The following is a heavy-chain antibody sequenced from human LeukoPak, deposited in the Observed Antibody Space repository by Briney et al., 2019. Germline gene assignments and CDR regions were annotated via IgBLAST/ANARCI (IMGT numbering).Heavy chain of an antibody. D-gene: IGHD1-26*01. Sequence: GGSLSLSCAASGFRFSSFWMHWVRQIPGKGLVWVSRISPDGSTTTYADSVTGRFTISTDNVNNTTYLQMNSRRAEDMAVYYCISDSEGRSGGDDWGQGTQVTVSS. J-gene: IGHJ4*01. CDR3: ISDSEGRSGGDD. V-gene: IGHV3-74*03. CDR2: ISPDGSTT. CDR1: GFRFSSFW.